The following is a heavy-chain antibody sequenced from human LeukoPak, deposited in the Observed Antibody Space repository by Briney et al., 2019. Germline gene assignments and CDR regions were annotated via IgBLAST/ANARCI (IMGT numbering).Heavy chain of an antibody. CDR2: ISGSSGSI. V-gene: IGHV3-48*01. CDR3: ARVDYGGFNFDY. CDR1: GFTFSSYS. J-gene: IGHJ4*02. Sequence: PGGSLRLSCAASGFTFSSYSMNWVRQAPGKGLEWVSYISGSSGSIYYADSVRGRFTISRDNAKNSLSLQMNSPRAEDTAVYYCARVDYGGFNFDYWGQGTLVTVST. D-gene: IGHD4-23*01.